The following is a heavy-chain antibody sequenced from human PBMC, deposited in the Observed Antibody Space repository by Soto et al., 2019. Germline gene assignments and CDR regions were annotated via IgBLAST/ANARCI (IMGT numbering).Heavy chain of an antibody. CDR1: GGSISGSY. Sequence: SEPLSLTCSVSGGSISGSYWSWIRQSPWKGLEWLGYVYYTGSTNYSPSLRSRVSISVDTSKNEFSLRLSSVTAADTAVYFCARSVAVPGAHIDYWGQGTQVTVSS. D-gene: IGHD6-19*01. J-gene: IGHJ4*02. V-gene: IGHV4-59*01. CDR2: VYYTGST. CDR3: ARSVAVPGAHIDY.